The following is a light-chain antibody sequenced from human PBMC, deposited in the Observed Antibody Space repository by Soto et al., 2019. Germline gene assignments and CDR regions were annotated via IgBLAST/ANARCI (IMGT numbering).Light chain of an antibody. CDR2: GAS. Sequence: DIQVTQSPSSLSASLGDRVSITCRASRDISNYLAWYQQKPGQVPRLLISGASTLHSGVPSRCSGSGSGTDFTLTITSLQPEDIATYFCHHYDTAPLTFGGGPKVEI. CDR3: HHYDTAPLT. V-gene: IGKV1-27*01. J-gene: IGKJ4*01. CDR1: RDISNY.